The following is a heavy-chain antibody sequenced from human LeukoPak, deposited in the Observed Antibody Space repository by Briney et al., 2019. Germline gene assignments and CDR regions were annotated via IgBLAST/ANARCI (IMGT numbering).Heavy chain of an antibody. Sequence: ASVKVSCKVSGYTLTELSMHWVRQAPGKGLEWMGGFDPEDGETIYAQKFQGRVTMTEDTSTDTAYVELSSLRSEDTAVYYCATDSGYYDVYGMDVWGQGTTVTVSS. CDR2: FDPEDGET. J-gene: IGHJ6*02. V-gene: IGHV1-24*01. D-gene: IGHD3-3*01. CDR1: GYTLTELS. CDR3: ATDSGYYDVYGMDV.